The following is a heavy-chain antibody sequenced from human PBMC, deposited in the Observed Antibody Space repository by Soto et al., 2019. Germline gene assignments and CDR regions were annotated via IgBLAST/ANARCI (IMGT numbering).Heavy chain of an antibody. CDR1: GGSVSSGSYY. J-gene: IGHJ6*02. Sequence: PSETLSLTCTVSGGSVSSGSYYWSWIRQPPGKGLEWIGYIYYSGSTNYNPSLESRVTISVDTSKNQFSLKLSSVTAADTAVYYCARGQLLINYYYYYGMDVWGQGTTVTVSS. CDR3: ARGQLLINYYYYYGMDV. D-gene: IGHD2-2*01. CDR2: IYYSGST. V-gene: IGHV4-61*01.